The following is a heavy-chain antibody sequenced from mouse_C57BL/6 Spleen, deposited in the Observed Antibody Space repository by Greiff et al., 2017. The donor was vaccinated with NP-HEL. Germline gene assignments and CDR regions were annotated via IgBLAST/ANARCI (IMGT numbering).Heavy chain of an antibody. V-gene: IGHV1-22*01. Sequence: EVQLQQSGPELVKPGASVKMSCKASGYTFTDYNMHWVKQSHGKSLEWIGYINPNNGGTSYNQKFKGKATLTVNKSSSTAYMELRSLTSEDSAVYYCARATMVTTTGSLAYWGQGTLVTVSA. CDR1: GYTFTDYN. J-gene: IGHJ3*01. D-gene: IGHD2-2*01. CDR2: INPNNGGT. CDR3: ARATMVTTTGSLAY.